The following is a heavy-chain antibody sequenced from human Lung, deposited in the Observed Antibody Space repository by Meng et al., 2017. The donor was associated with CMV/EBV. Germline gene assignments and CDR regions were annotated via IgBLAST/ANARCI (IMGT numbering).Heavy chain of an antibody. CDR2: IYYSGST. CDR3: ARVTLGYCSSTSCYTMYYFDY. D-gene: IGHD2-2*02. J-gene: IGHJ4*02. Sequence: GDYYWSWIRQPTGKGLEWIGYIYYSGSTYYNPSLKSRVTISVDTSKNQFSLKLSSVTAADTAVYYCARVTLGYCSSTSCYTMYYFDYWGQGTLVTVSS. CDR1: GDYY. V-gene: IGHV4-30-4*08.